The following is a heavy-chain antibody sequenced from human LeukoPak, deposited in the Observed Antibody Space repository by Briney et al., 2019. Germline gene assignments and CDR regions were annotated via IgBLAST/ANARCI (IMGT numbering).Heavy chain of an antibody. CDR1: GVSISSYY. J-gene: IGHJ4*02. V-gene: IGHV4-59*01. D-gene: IGHD4-17*01. Sequence: PSETLSLTCTVSGVSISSYYWSWIRQPPGKGLEWIGYSYYSGSINYNPSLKSRVTISVDTSKNQFSLKLSSVTAADTAVYYCARVQGGTVYFDYWGQGTLVTVSS. CDR2: SYYSGSI. CDR3: ARVQGGTVYFDY.